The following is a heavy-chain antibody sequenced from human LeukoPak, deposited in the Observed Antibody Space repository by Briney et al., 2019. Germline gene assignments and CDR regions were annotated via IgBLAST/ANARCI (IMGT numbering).Heavy chain of an antibody. CDR3: ARGRVTFCSGAGCYYYFDY. CDR2: ISHRGST. D-gene: IGHD2-15*01. CDR1: GGSFSGYY. Sequence: SETLSLTCAVYGGSFSGYYWSWIRQPPGKGLEWIGEISHRGSTKYNPSLKSRVTISVDTSKYLFSLKLSSVTAADTAVYFCARGRVTFCSGAGCYYYFDYWGQGTLVTVSS. V-gene: IGHV4-34*01. J-gene: IGHJ4*02.